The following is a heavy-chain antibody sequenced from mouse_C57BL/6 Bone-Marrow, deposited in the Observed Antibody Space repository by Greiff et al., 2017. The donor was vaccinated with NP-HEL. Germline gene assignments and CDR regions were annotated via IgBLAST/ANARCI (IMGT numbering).Heavy chain of an antibody. J-gene: IGHJ2*01. CDR3: ARWSLYGRYFEY. D-gene: IGHD1-1*01. CDR1: GYTFTSYW. CDR2: IHPNSGST. V-gene: IGHV1-64*01. Sequence: QVQLKQPGAELVKPGASVKLSCKASGYTFTSYWMHWVKQRPGQGLEWIGMIHPNSGSTNYNEKFKSKATLTVDKSSSTAYMKLSSLTDEDSAVYYCARWSLYGRYFEYWGQGTTLTVSS.